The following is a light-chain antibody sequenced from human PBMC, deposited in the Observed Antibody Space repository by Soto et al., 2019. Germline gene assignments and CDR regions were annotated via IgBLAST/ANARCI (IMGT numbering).Light chain of an antibody. CDR1: QSIRSW. V-gene: IGKV1-5*01. CDR2: DAS. J-gene: IGKJ1*01. CDR3: HQYNSYPRT. Sequence: DIQMTQSPSTLSASVGDRVTITCRASQSIRSWLAWYQQKPGKAPELLIYDASSLNRGVPSRFSGSGSGTDFTLTISRLQPGDFATYYCHQYNSYPRTFGHGTKVEIK.